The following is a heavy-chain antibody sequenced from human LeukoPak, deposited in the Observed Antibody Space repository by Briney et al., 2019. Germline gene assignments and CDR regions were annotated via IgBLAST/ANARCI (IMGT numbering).Heavy chain of an antibody. CDR2: ISAYNGNT. CDR1: GYTFTGYY. CDR3: ARVTQQWLAFYYYYYMDV. Sequence: ASVKVSCKASGYTFTGYYMYWVRQAPGQGLEWMGWISAYNGNTNYAQKLQGRVTMTTDTSTSTAYMELRSLRSDGTAVYYCARVTQQWLAFYYYYYMDVWGKGTTVTISS. V-gene: IGHV1-18*04. D-gene: IGHD6-19*01. J-gene: IGHJ6*03.